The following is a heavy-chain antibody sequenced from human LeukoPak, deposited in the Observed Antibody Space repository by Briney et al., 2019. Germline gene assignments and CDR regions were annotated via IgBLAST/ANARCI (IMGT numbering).Heavy chain of an antibody. CDR3: ARVPLNYDFWSGYWPGGEYFDY. CDR1: GGSISSSNW. V-gene: IGHV4-4*02. D-gene: IGHD3-3*01. CDR2: IYHSGRT. Sequence: PSETLSLTCAVSGGSISSSNWWSWVRQPPGKGLEWIGEIYHSGRTNYTPSLTSRVTISVDTSKNQFSLKLSSVTAADTAVYYCARVPLNYDFWSGYWPGGEYFDYWGQGTLVTVSS. J-gene: IGHJ4*02.